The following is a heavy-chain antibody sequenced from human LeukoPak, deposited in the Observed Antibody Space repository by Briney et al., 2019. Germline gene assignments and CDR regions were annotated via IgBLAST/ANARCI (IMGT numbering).Heavy chain of an antibody. CDR3: TRSSPASLEFDY. V-gene: IGHV1-2*06. D-gene: IGHD6-6*01. J-gene: IGHJ4*02. CDR2: INPNSGGT. CDR1: GYTFTGYY. Sequence: ASVKVSCKASGYTFTGYYMHWVRQAPGQGLEWMGRINPNSGGTNYAQKFQGRVTMTRDTSISTAYMEVTSLRSDDTAVYYCTRSSPASLEFDYWGPGTLVTVSS.